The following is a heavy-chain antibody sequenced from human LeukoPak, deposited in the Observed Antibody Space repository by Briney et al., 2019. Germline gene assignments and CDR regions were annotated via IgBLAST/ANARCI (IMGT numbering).Heavy chain of an antibody. CDR2: MNPNSGNS. D-gene: IGHD4-17*01. CDR1: GYTFTSYD. Sequence: ASVKVSCKASGYTFTSYDINWVRQATGQGLEWMGWMNPNSGNSGYAQKFQGRVTMTRDTSISTAYMDLSSLISEDTAVYYCARTYGDLDFWGQGTLVTVSS. J-gene: IGHJ4*02. V-gene: IGHV1-8*01. CDR3: ARTYGDLDF.